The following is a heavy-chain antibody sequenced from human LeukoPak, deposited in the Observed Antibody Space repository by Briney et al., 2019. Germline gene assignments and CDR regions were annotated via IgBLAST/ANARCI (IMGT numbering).Heavy chain of an antibody. CDR2: ISVSGGNT. D-gene: IGHD3-22*01. J-gene: IGHJ4*02. CDR3: AKGSGYADY. Sequence: GGSLRLSCAASGFTFSTYAMNWVRQAPGKGLEWVSTISVSGGNTYYADSVKGRLTISRDNSKNTPYLQMNSLRAEDTALYYCAKGSGYADYWGQGTLVTVPS. V-gene: IGHV3-23*01. CDR1: GFTFSTYA.